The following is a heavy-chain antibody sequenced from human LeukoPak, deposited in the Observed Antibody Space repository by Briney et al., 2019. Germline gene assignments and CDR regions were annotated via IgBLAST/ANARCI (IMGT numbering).Heavy chain of an antibody. J-gene: IGHJ4*02. CDR3: ARRGAAGTYYFDY. CDR2: ISGSGGGT. CDR1: GFTSSSYV. Sequence: GGSLRLSCAASGFTSSSYVMSWVRQVPGKGLEWVSAISGSGGGTYYADSVKGRFTISRDNSKNTLYLQTTSLRAEDTALYYCARRGAAGTYYFDYWGQGTLVTVSS. V-gene: IGHV3-23*01. D-gene: IGHD6-13*01.